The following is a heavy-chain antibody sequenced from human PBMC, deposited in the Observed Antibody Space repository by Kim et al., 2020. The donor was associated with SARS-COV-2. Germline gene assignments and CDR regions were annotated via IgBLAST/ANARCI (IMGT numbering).Heavy chain of an antibody. CDR1: GGTFSSYT. Sequence: SVKVSCKASGGTFSSYTISWVRQAPGQGLEWMGRIIPILGIANYAQKFQGRVTITADKSTSTAYMELSSLRSEDTAVYYCARDPGDYEIHYYYGMDVWGQGTTVTVSS. V-gene: IGHV1-69*04. J-gene: IGHJ6*02. CDR3: ARDPGDYEIHYYYGMDV. CDR2: IIPILGIA. D-gene: IGHD4-17*01.